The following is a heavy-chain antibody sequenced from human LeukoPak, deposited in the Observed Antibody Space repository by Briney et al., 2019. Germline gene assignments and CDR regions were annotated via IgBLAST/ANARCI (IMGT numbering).Heavy chain of an antibody. D-gene: IGHD1-26*01. CDR3: ARHAQSGSQKHFDY. CDR2: SSYSGST. V-gene: IGHV4-39*01. Sequence: SETLSLTCTVSGGSISSSSYSWGWIRQPPGKGLEYIGSSSYSGSTYYNPSLKSRVTISVDTSKNQFSLKLSSVTAADTAVYYCARHAQSGSQKHFDYWGQGTLVTVSS. J-gene: IGHJ4*02. CDR1: GGSISSSSYS.